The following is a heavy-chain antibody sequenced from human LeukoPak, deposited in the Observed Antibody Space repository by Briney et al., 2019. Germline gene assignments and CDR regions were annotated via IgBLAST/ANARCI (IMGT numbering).Heavy chain of an antibody. Sequence: TSETLSLTCAVYGGSFSGYYWSWIRQPPGKGLEWIGEINHSGSTNYNPSLKSRVTISVDTSKNQFSLKLSSVTAADTAVYYCARGRGTYNYGGNSADYWGQGTLVTVSS. CDR2: INHSGST. CDR1: GGSFSGYY. CDR3: ARGRGTYNYGGNSADY. J-gene: IGHJ4*02. D-gene: IGHD4-23*01. V-gene: IGHV4-34*01.